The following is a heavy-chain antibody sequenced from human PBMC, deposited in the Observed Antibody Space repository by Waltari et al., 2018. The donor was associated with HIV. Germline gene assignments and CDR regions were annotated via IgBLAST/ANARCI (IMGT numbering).Heavy chain of an antibody. CDR1: GYTLTELS. Sequence: VQLIQSGAEVKKPGASVKVSCKVFGYTLTELSIHWVRQAPGKGLEWMGGFDPEDDETIYAQKFQGRVTMTEDTSTDSAYMELSSLTSEDTAVYYCATGGGTTSIQLYDLDVWGQGTTVTVSS. CDR3: ATGGGTTSIQLYDLDV. D-gene: IGHD1-26*01. J-gene: IGHJ6*02. CDR2: FDPEDDET. V-gene: IGHV1-24*01.